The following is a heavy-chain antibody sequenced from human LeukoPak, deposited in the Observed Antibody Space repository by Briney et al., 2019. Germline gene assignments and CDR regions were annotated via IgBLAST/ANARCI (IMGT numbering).Heavy chain of an antibody. CDR1: GGTFSSYA. D-gene: IGHD3-10*01. CDR2: IIPIFGTA. J-gene: IGHJ3*02. Sequence: SVKVSCKASGGTFSSYAISWVRQAPGQGLEWMGGIIPIFGTANYAQKFQGRVTITADESTSTAYMELSSLRSEDRAVYYCARGSGSYYHDAFDIWGQGTMVTVSS. CDR3: ARGSGSYYHDAFDI. V-gene: IGHV1-69*13.